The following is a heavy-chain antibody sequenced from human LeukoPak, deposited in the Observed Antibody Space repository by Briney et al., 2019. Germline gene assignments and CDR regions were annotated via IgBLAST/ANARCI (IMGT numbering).Heavy chain of an antibody. CDR3: ARTKIPSGINMVFDS. CDR2: ISGTDGST. J-gene: IGHJ3*02. V-gene: IGHV3-23*01. CDR1: GFAFSSYD. D-gene: IGHD2-2*01. Sequence: GGSLRLSCSASGFAFSSYDMTWVRQAPGKRLEWVSAISGTDGSTYYAESVKGRFTISRGNSKNTLFLQMSSLRAEDTAVYYCARTKIPSGINMVFDSWGRGTMVTVSS.